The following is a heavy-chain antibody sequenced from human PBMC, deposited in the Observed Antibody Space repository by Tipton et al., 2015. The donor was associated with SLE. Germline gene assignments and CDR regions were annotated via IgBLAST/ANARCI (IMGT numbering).Heavy chain of an antibody. CDR1: GFTFSSYW. D-gene: IGHD4-17*01. CDR2: IKQDGSEM. CDR3: ARGLRGPDY. V-gene: IGHV3-7*01. J-gene: IGHJ4*02. Sequence: SLRLSCAASGFTFSSYWMSWVRQAPGKGPEWVANIKQDGSEMYYVDSVKGRFTISRDNAKNTLYLQMNGLRAEDAAVYYCARGLRGPDYWGQGTLVTVSS.